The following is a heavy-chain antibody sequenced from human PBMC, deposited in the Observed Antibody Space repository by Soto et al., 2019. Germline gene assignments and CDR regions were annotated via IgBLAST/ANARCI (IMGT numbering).Heavy chain of an antibody. D-gene: IGHD2-8*01. Sequence: SVKVSCKSSGFTFTSYAIHWLRQARGQRLEWIGWIAVGSGYTNYAQRFQDRVTLTRDMSTATTYMELSRLTSEDTAIYYCAADATAWQQMVPSDYWGQGTLVTVSS. J-gene: IGHJ4*02. CDR1: GFTFTSYA. V-gene: IGHV1-58*02. CDR2: IAVGSGYT. CDR3: AADATAWQQMVPSDY.